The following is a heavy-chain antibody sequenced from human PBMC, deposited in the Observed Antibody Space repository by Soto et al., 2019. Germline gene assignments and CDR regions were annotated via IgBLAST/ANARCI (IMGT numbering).Heavy chain of an antibody. J-gene: IGHJ6*03. Sequence: GASVKVSCKASGYTFTGYYMHWVRQAPGQGLEWMGWINPNSGGTNYAQKFQGWVTMTRDTSISTAYMELSRLRSDDTAVYYCARGDILTGYPPSYYYYMDVWGKGATVTVSS. D-gene: IGHD3-9*01. V-gene: IGHV1-2*04. CDR2: INPNSGGT. CDR1: GYTFTGYY. CDR3: ARGDILTGYPPSYYYYMDV.